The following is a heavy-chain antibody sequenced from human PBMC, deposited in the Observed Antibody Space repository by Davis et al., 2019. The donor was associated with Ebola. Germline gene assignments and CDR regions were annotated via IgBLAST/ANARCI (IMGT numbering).Heavy chain of an antibody. J-gene: IGHJ6*03. Sequence: PSETLSLTCTVSGGSVSSGSYYWSWIRQPPGKGLEWIGYIYYSGSTNYNPSLKSRVTISVDTSKNQFSLKLSSVTAADTAVYYCARGFGYSYGPRPHYYYYMDVWGKGTTVTVSS. CDR2: IYYSGST. CDR1: GGSVSSGSYY. D-gene: IGHD5-18*01. CDR3: ARGFGYSYGPRPHYYYYMDV. V-gene: IGHV4-61*01.